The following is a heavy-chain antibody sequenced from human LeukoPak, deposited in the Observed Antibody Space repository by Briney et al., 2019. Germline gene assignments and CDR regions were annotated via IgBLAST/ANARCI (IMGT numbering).Heavy chain of an antibody. D-gene: IGHD3-9*01. CDR3: ARTYYDILTGYLHDAFDI. Sequence: GESLRLSCAASGFTFSSYGMHWVRQAPGKGLEWVAFIRYDGSNKYYADSVKGRFTISRDNSKNTLYLQMNSLRAEDTAVYYCARTYYDILTGYLHDAFDIWGQGTMVTVSS. CDR2: IRYDGSNK. J-gene: IGHJ3*02. V-gene: IGHV3-30*02. CDR1: GFTFSSYG.